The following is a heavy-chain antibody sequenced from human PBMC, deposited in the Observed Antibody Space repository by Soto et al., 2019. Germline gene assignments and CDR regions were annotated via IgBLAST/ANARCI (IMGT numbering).Heavy chain of an antibody. J-gene: IGHJ4*02. D-gene: IGHD3-22*01. CDR2: IYYSGST. V-gene: IGHV4-31*03. CDR3: ASLSPNYYDSSGYYPTDY. Sequence: SETLSLTCTVSGGSISSGGYYWSWIRQHPGKGLEWIGYIYYSGSTYYNPSLKSRVTISVDTSKNQFSLKLSSVTAADTAVYYCASLSPNYYDSSGYYPTDYWGPGTLVTVSS. CDR1: GGSISSGGYY.